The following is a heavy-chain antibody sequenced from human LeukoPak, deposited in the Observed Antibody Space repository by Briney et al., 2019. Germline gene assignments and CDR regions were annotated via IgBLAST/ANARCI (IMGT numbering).Heavy chain of an antibody. CDR1: GFTFCSYA. V-gene: IGHV3-74*01. D-gene: IGHD3-3*01. CDR3: ARGGAFWSGYLDY. Sequence: GGSLRLSCAASGFTFCSYAMSWVREAPGKGMVWVSRINTDGSSTTYADSVKGRFTISRDNAKNTLYLQMNSLRAEDTAVYYCARGGAFWSGYLDYWGQGTLVTVSS. J-gene: IGHJ4*02. CDR2: INTDGSST.